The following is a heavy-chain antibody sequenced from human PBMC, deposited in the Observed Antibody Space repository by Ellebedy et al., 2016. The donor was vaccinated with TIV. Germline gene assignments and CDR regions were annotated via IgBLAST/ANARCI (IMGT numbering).Heavy chain of an antibody. V-gene: IGHV4-38-2*02. CDR3: ARSRNPMVRGVSHAFDI. J-gene: IGHJ3*02. D-gene: IGHD3-10*01. Sequence: SETLSLXCTVSGYSISSGYYWGWIRQPPGKGLEWIGSIYHSGSTYYNPSLKSRVTISVDTSKNQFSLKLSSVTAADTAVYYCARSRNPMVRGVSHAFDIWGQGTMVTVSS. CDR2: IYHSGST. CDR1: GYSISSGYY.